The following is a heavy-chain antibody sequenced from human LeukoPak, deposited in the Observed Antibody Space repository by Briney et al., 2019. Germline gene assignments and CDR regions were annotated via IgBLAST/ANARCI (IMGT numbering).Heavy chain of an antibody. CDR2: ISSSSSYT. Sequence: GGSLRLSCAASGFTFSDYYMSWIRQAPGKGLEWVSYISSSSSYTNYADFVKGRFTISRDNAKNSLYLQMNSLRAEDTAVYYCARDEVYYYGSGSYRYFDYWGQGTLVTVSS. CDR3: ARDEVYYYGSGSYRYFDY. D-gene: IGHD3-10*01. V-gene: IGHV3-11*06. J-gene: IGHJ4*02. CDR1: GFTFSDYY.